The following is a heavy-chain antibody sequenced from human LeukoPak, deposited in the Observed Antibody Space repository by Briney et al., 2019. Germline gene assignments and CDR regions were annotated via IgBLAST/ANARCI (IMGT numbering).Heavy chain of an antibody. CDR1: RFSFSNYA. V-gene: IGHV3-23*01. Sequence: AQSLTLSCAVSRFSFSNYAVSWDRQAQWKWMGWDSAIVDSGDRAYCANSVKGRLTISRDNSKNTLYLQMNSLRAEDTAVYYCAKDSRRVSGWYYFDYWGQGTLVTVSS. J-gene: IGHJ4*02. D-gene: IGHD6-19*01. CDR3: AKDSRRVSGWYYFDY. CDR2: IVDSGDRA.